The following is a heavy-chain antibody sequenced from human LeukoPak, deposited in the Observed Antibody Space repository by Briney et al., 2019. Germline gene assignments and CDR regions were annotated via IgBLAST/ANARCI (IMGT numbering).Heavy chain of an antibody. CDR3: ARVAGYSSSWKYNWFDP. D-gene: IGHD6-13*01. Sequence: GGSLRLPCAASGFTFSSYSMNWVRQAPGKGLEWVSSISSSSSYIYYADSVKGRFTISRDNAKNSLYLQMNSLRAEDTAVYYCARVAGYSSSWKYNWFDPWGQGTLVTVSS. CDR2: ISSSSSYI. V-gene: IGHV3-21*01. J-gene: IGHJ5*02. CDR1: GFTFSSYS.